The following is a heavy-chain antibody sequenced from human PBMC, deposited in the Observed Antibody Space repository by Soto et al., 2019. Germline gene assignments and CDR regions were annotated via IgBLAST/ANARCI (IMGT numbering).Heavy chain of an antibody. J-gene: IGHJ4*02. CDR1: GFTFSSYG. CDR3: AKDEGGYDYFDY. D-gene: IGHD5-12*01. CDR2: ISYDGSNK. Sequence: VQLVETGGGVVQPWRSLRLSCAASGFTFSSYGMHLVRQAPGKGLEWVAVISYDGSNKYYADSVKGRFTISRDNSKNTLYMQMNSLRAEDTAVYYCAKDEGGYDYFDYWGQGTLVTVSS. V-gene: IGHV3-30*18.